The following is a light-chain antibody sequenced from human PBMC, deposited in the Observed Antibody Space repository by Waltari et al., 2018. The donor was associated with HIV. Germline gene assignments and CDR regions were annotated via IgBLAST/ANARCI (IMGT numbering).Light chain of an antibody. V-gene: IGLV2-14*01. J-gene: IGLJ2*01. CDR2: DVS. CDR1: SSDVGGYTY. CDR3: SSYTSSSTLV. Sequence: QSALTQPASVSGSPGQSITISCTGTSSDVGGYTYVSWYQQYAGKAPNLMIYDVSNRPSGVSNRFSGSKSGNTASLTISGLQAEDEADYYCSSYTSSSTLVFGGGTKLTVL.